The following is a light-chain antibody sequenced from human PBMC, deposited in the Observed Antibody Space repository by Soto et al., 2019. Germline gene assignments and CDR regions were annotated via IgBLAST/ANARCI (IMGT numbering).Light chain of an antibody. CDR1: QSISSW. CDR2: DAS. J-gene: IGKJ1*01. V-gene: IGKV1-5*01. Sequence: DIQMTQSPSTLSASVGDRVTITCRASQSISSWLAWYQQKPGKAPKLLIYDASSLESGVPSRFSGTGPGTEFTLTSSSLQPDDFATYYCQQYNTYPWTFGQGTKVDIK. CDR3: QQYNTYPWT.